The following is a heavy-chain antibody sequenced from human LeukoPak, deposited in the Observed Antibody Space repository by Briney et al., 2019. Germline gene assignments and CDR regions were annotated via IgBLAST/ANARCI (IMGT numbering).Heavy chain of an antibody. D-gene: IGHD4/OR15-4a*01. Sequence: GESLRLSCAASGFTVKDNFMSWVRQAPGKGLEWVSVLYSGGATYYADSVKGRFTISRDNSKNIVFLQMNDLRTEDTAFYYCTRDSANYHFAYWGQGALVTVSS. CDR2: LYSGGAT. CDR3: TRDSANYHFAY. J-gene: IGHJ4*02. V-gene: IGHV3-66*01. CDR1: GFTVKDNF.